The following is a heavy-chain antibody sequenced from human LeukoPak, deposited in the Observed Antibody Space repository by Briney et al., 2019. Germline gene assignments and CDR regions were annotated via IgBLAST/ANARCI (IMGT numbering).Heavy chain of an antibody. CDR3: ARAWGGRGRSWGALDF. Sequence: PGGSLRLSCAASGFNFNNYDFHWVRQVAGKRLEWAAGIGTVADTFYPDSVMGRFTISRENAKNSFYLQMNSLRAGDTAVYYCARAWGGRGRSWGALDFWGQGILVTVSS. J-gene: IGHJ4*02. D-gene: IGHD3-16*01. CDR2: IGTVADT. CDR1: GFNFNNYD. V-gene: IGHV3-13*01.